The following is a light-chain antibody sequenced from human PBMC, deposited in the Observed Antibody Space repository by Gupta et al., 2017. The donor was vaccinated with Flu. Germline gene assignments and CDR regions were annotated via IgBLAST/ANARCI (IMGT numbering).Light chain of an antibody. J-gene: IGKJ2*01. Sequence: EIVLTQSPGTLSLSPGERATLSCRASQSVSNSYLAWYQQKPGQDPRRLIYGASSRATGIPARFSGSGSGTEFTLTISRLEPEDFAVYYCQQYGSSPLYTFGQGTKLEIK. CDR1: QSVSNSY. V-gene: IGKV3-20*01. CDR2: GAS. CDR3: QQYGSSPLYT.